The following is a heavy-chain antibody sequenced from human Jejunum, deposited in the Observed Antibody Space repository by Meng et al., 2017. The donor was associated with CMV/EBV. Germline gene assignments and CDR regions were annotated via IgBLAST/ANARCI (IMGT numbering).Heavy chain of an antibody. CDR2: IYYTGST. J-gene: IGHJ5*02. D-gene: IGHD1-14*01. Sequence: VSGGSINGSYWSWLRQSPGKGLEWIGYIYYTGSTDYNPSLKSRVTISVDTSKNQFSLKLSSVTAADTAVYYCARDVLLGTHNWFDPWGRGTLVTVSS. CDR1: GGSINGSY. CDR3: ARDVLLGTHNWFDP. V-gene: IGHV4-59*01.